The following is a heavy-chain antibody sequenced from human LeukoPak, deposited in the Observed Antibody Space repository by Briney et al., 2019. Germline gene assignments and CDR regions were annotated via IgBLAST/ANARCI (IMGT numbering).Heavy chain of an antibody. CDR1: GFTFSSNG. CDR3: AKVPPYDSSEAY. J-gene: IGHJ4*02. V-gene: IGHV3-33*06. Sequence: GGSLRLSCAASGFTFSSNGMQWVRQAPGKGLEWVAVIWYDGSKKYYADSVKGRFTISRDNSKNTMYLQMNSLRAEDTAVYYCAKVPPYDSSEAYWGQGTLVTVSS. CDR2: IWYDGSKK. D-gene: IGHD3-22*01.